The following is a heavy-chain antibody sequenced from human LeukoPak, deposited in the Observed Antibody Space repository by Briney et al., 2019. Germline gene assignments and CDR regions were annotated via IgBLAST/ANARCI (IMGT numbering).Heavy chain of an antibody. V-gene: IGHV3-7*01. D-gene: IGHD2-2*01. CDR2: RDQDGSAQ. CDR3: ARLPAYCSSTSCYYDY. CDR1: LLILRRHC. Sequence: LTVSCLHCLLILRRHCIRWVLEAAAPGVEAGANRDQDGSAQYYVASVRGRFTISRDNAKNSQYLQMNSLRAEDTAVYYCARLPAYCSSTSCYYDYWGQGTLVTVSS. J-gene: IGHJ4*02.